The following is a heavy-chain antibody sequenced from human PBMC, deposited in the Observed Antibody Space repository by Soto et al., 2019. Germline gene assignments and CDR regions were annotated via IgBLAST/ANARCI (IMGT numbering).Heavy chain of an antibody. CDR2: INPSGGST. CDR1: GYTFTSYY. V-gene: IGHV1-46*01. CDR3: ARDSDSSGYRVWFDP. Sequence: KVSCKASGYTFTSYYMHWVRQAPGQGLEWMGIINPSGGSTSYAQKFQGRVTMTRDTSTSTVYMELSSLRSEDTAVYYCARDSDSSGYRVWFDPWGQGTLVTVSS. J-gene: IGHJ5*02. D-gene: IGHD3-22*01.